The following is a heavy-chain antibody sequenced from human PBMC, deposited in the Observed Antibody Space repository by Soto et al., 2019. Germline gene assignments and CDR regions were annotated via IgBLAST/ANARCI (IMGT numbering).Heavy chain of an antibody. CDR3: TRAPLGIIVAPDF. Sequence: GASVKVSCKASGDTFSFYTINWVRQAPGLGLEWMGRVNPILSMSNYAQKFQGRVTVSTDTSISTTYMELSSLTSEDTAVYYCTRAPLGIIVAPDFWGQGTLVTVSS. V-gene: IGHV1-69*02. CDR1: GDTFSFYT. J-gene: IGHJ4*02. D-gene: IGHD3-22*01. CDR2: VNPILSMS.